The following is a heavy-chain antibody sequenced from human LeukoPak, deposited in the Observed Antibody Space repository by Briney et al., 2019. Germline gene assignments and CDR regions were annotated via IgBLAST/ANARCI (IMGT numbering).Heavy chain of an antibody. CDR1: GGSISSYY. CDR2: INHSGST. V-gene: IGHV4-34*01. CDR3: ARKTMIVVVNWFDP. Sequence: RPSETLSLTCTVSGGSISSYYWSWIRQPPGKGLEWIGEINHSGSTNYNPSLKSRVTISVDTSKNQFSLKLSSVTAADTAVYYCARKTMIVVVNWFDPWGQGTLVTVSS. J-gene: IGHJ5*02. D-gene: IGHD3-22*01.